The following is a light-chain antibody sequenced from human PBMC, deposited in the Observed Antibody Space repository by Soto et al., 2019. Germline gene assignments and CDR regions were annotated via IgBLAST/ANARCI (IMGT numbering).Light chain of an antibody. CDR2: GAS. CDR3: QQYGSSPRT. CDR1: QSVSSNY. Sequence: ENVLTQSPATLSLSPGERATLSCRASQSVSSNYLGWYQQKPGQAPRLLIHGASNRASGMPDRFSGSGSRTDFTLTISRLEPEDFAVYYCQQYGSSPRTFGQGTQVDI. J-gene: IGKJ1*01. V-gene: IGKV3-20*01.